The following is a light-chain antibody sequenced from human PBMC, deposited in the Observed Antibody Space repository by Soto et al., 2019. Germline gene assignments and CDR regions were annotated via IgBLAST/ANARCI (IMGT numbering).Light chain of an antibody. CDR3: QQYNNWWT. V-gene: IGKV3-15*01. Sequence: EIVMTQFPAPLSVSPGERAPLSCRASQSVSNNYLAWYQQRPGQAPRLLIYGASTRATGIPARFSGSGSGTEFTLTISSLQSEDFAVYYCQQYNNWWTFGQGTKVDIK. J-gene: IGKJ1*01. CDR1: QSVSNN. CDR2: GAS.